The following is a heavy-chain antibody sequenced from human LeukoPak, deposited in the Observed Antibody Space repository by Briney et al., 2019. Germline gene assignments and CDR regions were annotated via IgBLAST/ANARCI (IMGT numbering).Heavy chain of an antibody. J-gene: IGHJ3*02. CDR2: IYYSGST. CDR1: GGSISSYY. D-gene: IGHD4-23*01. V-gene: IGHV4-59*01. Sequence: PSETLSLTCTVSGGSISSYYWSWIRQPPGQGLEWIGYIYYSGSTNYNPSLKSRVTISVDTSKNQFSLKLSSVTAADTAVYYCARDPWSYGGTHIRNAFDIWGQGTMVTVSS. CDR3: ARDPWSYGGTHIRNAFDI.